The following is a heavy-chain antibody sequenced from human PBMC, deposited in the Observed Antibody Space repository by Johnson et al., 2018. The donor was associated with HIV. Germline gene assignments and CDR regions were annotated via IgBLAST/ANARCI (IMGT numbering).Heavy chain of an antibody. J-gene: IGHJ3*02. V-gene: IGHV3-20*04. Sequence: VQLVESGGVVVQPGRSLRLSCAASGFTFDDYGMSWVRQVPGKGLEWVSGVNWNGGSTGYVDSVKGRFTISRENAKNSLYLQMNSLRAGDTAVYYCARAAVAAPSAFDIWGQGTMVTVSS. D-gene: IGHD6-19*01. CDR2: VNWNGGST. CDR3: ARAAVAAPSAFDI. CDR1: GFTFDDYG.